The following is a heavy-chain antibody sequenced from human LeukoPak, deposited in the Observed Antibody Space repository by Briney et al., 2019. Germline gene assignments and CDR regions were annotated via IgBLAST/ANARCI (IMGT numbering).Heavy chain of an antibody. CDR1: GGSISSYY. CDR2: IYYSGST. J-gene: IGHJ4*02. V-gene: IGHV4-59*01. D-gene: IGHD3-10*01. CDR3: ARGEVRGAVNY. Sequence: SETLSLTCTVSGGSISSYYWSWIRQPPGKGLEWIGYIYYSGSTNYNPSLKSRVTISVDTSKNQFSLKLSSVTAADTAVYYCARGEVRGAVNYWGQGTLVTFSS.